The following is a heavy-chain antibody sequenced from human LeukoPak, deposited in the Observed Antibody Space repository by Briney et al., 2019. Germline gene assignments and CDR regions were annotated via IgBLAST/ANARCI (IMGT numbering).Heavy chain of an antibody. Sequence: PSETLSLTCAVYGGSFSGYYWSWIRHPPGKGLEWIGEINHSGSTNYNPSLKSRVTISVDTSKKQFSLNLSSVTAADTAVYYWAREKIGCYDGSGRGWFDPWGQGTLVTVSS. D-gene: IGHD3-22*01. CDR2: INHSGST. J-gene: IGHJ5*02. CDR3: AREKIGCYDGSGRGWFDP. V-gene: IGHV4-34*01. CDR1: GGSFSGYY.